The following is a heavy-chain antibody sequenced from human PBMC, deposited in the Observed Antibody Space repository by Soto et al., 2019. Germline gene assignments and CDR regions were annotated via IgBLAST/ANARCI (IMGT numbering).Heavy chain of an antibody. J-gene: IGHJ6*02. D-gene: IGHD1-7*01. V-gene: IGHV1-69*12. CDR2: IIPIFGTA. CDR1: GGTFSSYA. Sequence: QVQLVQSGAEVKKPGSSVKVSCKASGGTFSSYAISWVRQAPGQGLEWMGGIIPIFGTANYAQKFKGRVTMTADESTSTAYMELSSLRSEDTAVYYCARDGYGGTTQNYYYGMDVWGQGTTVTVSS. CDR3: ARDGYGGTTQNYYYGMDV.